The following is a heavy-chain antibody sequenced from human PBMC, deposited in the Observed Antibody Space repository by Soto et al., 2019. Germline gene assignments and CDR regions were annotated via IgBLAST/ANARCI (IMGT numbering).Heavy chain of an antibody. CDR1: GGSISSGGYS. Sequence: SETLSLTCAVSGGSISSGGYSWSWIRQPPGKGLEWIGYISHSGSTYYNPSLMSRVTISVDRSKNQFSLKLSSVTAADTAVYFCASESHVPHYWGQGTLVTVSS. CDR2: ISHSGST. CDR3: ASESHVPHY. D-gene: IGHD6-6*01. J-gene: IGHJ4*02. V-gene: IGHV4-30-2*01.